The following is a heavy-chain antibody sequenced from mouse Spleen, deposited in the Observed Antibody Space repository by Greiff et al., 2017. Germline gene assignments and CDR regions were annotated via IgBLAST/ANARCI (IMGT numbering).Heavy chain of an antibody. CDR2: IDPEDGDT. Sequence: VQLQQSGAELVRPGASVKLSCTASGFNIKDYYMHWVKQRPEQGLEWIGRIDPEDGDTEYAPKFQGKATMTADTSSNTAYLQLSSLTSEDTAVYYCTTQGYGNPYYYAMDYWGQGTSVTVSS. J-gene: IGHJ4*01. D-gene: IGHD2-10*02. CDR3: TTQGYGNPYYYAMDY. CDR1: GFNIKDYY. V-gene: IGHV14-1*01.